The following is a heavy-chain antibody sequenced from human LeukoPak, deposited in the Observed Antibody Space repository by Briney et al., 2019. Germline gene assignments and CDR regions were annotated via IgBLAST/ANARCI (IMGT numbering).Heavy chain of an antibody. V-gene: IGHV4-59*01. Sequence: TSETLSLTCTVSGGSISSYYWSWIRQPPGKGLEWIGYIYYSGSTNYNPSLKSRVTIPVDTSKNQFSLKLSSVTAADTAVYYCARDHVGYCSGGSCHGWFDPWGQGTLVTVSS. J-gene: IGHJ5*02. D-gene: IGHD2-15*01. CDR1: GGSISSYY. CDR2: IYYSGST. CDR3: ARDHVGYCSGGSCHGWFDP.